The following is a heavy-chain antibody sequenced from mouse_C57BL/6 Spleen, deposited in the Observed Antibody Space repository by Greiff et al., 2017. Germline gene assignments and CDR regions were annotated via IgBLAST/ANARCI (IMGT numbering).Heavy chain of an antibody. CDR1: GYTFTDYN. CDR2: INPNNGGT. D-gene: IGHD2-5*01. CDR3: ARRGLYSNYGRGAMDY. Sequence: VQLQQSGPELVKPGASVKIPCKASGYTFTDYNMDWVKQSHGKSLEWIGDINPNNGGTIYNQKFKGKATLTVDKSSSTAYMERRSLTSEDTAVYYCARRGLYSNYGRGAMDYWGQGTSVTVSS. V-gene: IGHV1-18*01. J-gene: IGHJ4*01.